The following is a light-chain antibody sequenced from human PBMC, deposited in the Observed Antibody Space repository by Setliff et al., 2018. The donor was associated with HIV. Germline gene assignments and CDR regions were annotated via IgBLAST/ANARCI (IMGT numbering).Light chain of an antibody. Sequence: QSALAQPASVSGSPGQSITISCIGTSSDVGGYDFVSWYQQRPGKAPKLIIFDVSERPSGVSRRFSGSKSGNTASLTISGLQTEDEADYFCASYRSPATYVFGIGTKGTVL. J-gene: IGLJ1*01. CDR3: ASYRSPATYV. V-gene: IGLV2-14*03. CDR1: SSDVGGYDF. CDR2: DVS.